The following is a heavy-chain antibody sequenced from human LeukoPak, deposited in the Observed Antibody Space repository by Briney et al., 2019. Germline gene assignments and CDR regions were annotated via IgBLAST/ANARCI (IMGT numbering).Heavy chain of an antibody. V-gene: IGHV3-74*01. CDR1: GFTFSSYW. Sequence: PGGSLRLSCAASGFTFSSYWMHWVRQAPGKGLVWVSRINSDGSSTSYADSVKGRFTISRDNAKNTLYLQMNSLRAEDTAVYYCGYCSRTSCLPQWGQGTLVTVSS. D-gene: IGHD2-2*01. J-gene: IGHJ4*02. CDR3: GYCSRTSCLPQ. CDR2: INSDGSST.